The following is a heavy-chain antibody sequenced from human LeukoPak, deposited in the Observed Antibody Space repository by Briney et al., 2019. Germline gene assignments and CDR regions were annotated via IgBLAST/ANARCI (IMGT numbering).Heavy chain of an antibody. Sequence: SETLSLICTVSGGSIIHYYWGWIRQPPGKELEWIGYVYYDGSTNYNPSLKSRVTISLDTSKNQFSLDLNSVTAADTAVYYCATGRYYYGSEYWGQGTLVTVSS. CDR1: GGSIIHYY. CDR2: VYYDGST. CDR3: ATGRYYYGSEY. J-gene: IGHJ4*02. V-gene: IGHV4-59*01. D-gene: IGHD3-10*01.